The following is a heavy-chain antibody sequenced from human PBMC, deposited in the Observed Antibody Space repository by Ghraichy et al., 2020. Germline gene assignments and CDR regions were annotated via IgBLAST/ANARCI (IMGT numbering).Heavy chain of an antibody. CDR3: ARGYCSSTSCYFDYYYYYGMDV. CDR2: IYYSGST. D-gene: IGHD2-2*01. CDR1: GGSVSSGSYY. J-gene: IGHJ6*02. Sequence: SETLSLTCTVSGGSVSSGSYYWSWIRQPPGKGLEWIGYIYYSGSTNYNPSLKSRVTISVDTSKNQFSLKLSSVTAADTAVYYCARGYCSSTSCYFDYYYYYGMDVWGQGTTVTVSS. V-gene: IGHV4-61*01.